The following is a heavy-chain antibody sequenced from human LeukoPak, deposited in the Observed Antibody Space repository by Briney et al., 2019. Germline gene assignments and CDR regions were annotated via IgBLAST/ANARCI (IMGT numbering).Heavy chain of an antibody. J-gene: IGHJ1*01. D-gene: IGHD3/OR15-3a*01. V-gene: IGHV3-11*06. CDR1: GFTFSDYY. CDR3: ARQGLYDSSDFWTFQH. CDR2: ISDSSSYK. Sequence: GGSLRLSCAASGFTFSDYYMSWIRQTPGKGLEWVSYISDSSSYKNYADSLKGRFTISRDNAKNSVYLQMNSLSAEDTAVYYCARQGLYDSSDFWTFQHWGQGTLVTVSS.